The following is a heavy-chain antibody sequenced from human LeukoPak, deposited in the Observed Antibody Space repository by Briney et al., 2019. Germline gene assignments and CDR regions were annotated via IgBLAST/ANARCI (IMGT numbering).Heavy chain of an antibody. CDR3: ARHDYRNWFDP. J-gene: IGHJ5*02. Sequence: SSETLSLTCTVSGGSISSYYWSWIRQPPGKGLEWIGYIYYSGTTNYNPSLKSRVTISVDTSKNQFSLKLSSVTAADTAVYYCARHDYRNWFDPWGQGTLVTVSS. CDR1: GGSISSYY. V-gene: IGHV4-59*08. CDR2: IYYSGTT. D-gene: IGHD4-11*01.